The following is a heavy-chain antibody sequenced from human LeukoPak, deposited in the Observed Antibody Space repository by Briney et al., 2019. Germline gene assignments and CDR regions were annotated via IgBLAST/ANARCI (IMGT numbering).Heavy chain of an antibody. CDR3: ARAPSGYAYMDV. D-gene: IGHD5-12*01. CDR2: ISSSSSTI. V-gene: IGHV3-48*01. Sequence: GGSLRLSCAASGFTFSSYSLNWVRQAPGKGLEWVSYISSSSSTIYYADSVKGRFTISRDNAKNSLYLQMNSLRAEDTAVYYCARAPSGYAYMDVWGKGTTVTVSS. J-gene: IGHJ6*03. CDR1: GFTFSSYS.